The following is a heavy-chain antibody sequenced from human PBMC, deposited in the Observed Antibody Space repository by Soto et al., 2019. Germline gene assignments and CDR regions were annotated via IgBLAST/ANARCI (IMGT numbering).Heavy chain of an antibody. CDR1: GGSISSYY. J-gene: IGHJ6*02. V-gene: IGHV4-4*07. CDR3: ASSGGPARRRDYYYGMDV. Sequence: PSETLSLTCTFSGGSISSYYWSCIRQPAGNGLEWIGRIYTSGSTNYNPSLKKRVTTSEDTSKNQFSLKLSYVTDDDTALYYCASSGGPARRRDYYYGMDVWGQATTLTVSS. D-gene: IGHD2-2*01. CDR2: IYTSGST.